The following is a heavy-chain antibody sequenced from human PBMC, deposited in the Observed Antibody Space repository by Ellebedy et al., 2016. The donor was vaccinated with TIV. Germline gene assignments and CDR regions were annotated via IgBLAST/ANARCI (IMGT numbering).Heavy chain of an antibody. J-gene: IGHJ3*02. D-gene: IGHD5-24*01. Sequence: PGGSLRLSCEASGFTFSNYPMHWVRQAPGKGLELVAVISFDGDNKYYVDSVKGRFTVSRDNSKNTLYLQMHSLRAEDTAVYYCARERWVRAFEIWGRGTLVTVSS. CDR2: ISFDGDNK. CDR3: ARERWVRAFEI. V-gene: IGHV3-30*01. CDR1: GFTFSNYP.